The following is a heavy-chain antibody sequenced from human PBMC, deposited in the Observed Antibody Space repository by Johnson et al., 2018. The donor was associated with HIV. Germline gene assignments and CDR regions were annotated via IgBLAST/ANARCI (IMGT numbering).Heavy chain of an antibody. D-gene: IGHD2-15*01. Sequence: VQLVESGGGLVQPGGSLRLSCAASGFTFSSYWLHWVRQAPGKGLVWVSRINSDGSSTSYADSVKGRFTISRDNAKNTLYLQMNSLRAEDTAVYYCARVWVVEVARGAFDIWGQGTMVTVSS. CDR1: GFTFSSYW. V-gene: IGHV3-74*01. J-gene: IGHJ3*02. CDR3: ARVWVVEVARGAFDI. CDR2: INSDGSST.